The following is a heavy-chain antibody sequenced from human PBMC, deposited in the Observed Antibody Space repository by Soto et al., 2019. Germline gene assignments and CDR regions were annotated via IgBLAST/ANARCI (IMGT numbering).Heavy chain of an antibody. CDR3: ARHLSVDFFDL. CDR2: IYYSGST. D-gene: IGHD3-16*01. CDR1: GGSMNTYY. V-gene: IGHV4-59*08. Sequence: PSETLSLTCTVSGGSMNTYYWGWFRQPPGKGLEWVGYIYYSGSTTYSPSLKSRVTISVDTSKNQFSLKLSSVTAADTAVDYCARHLSVDFFDLWGQGALVTVSS. J-gene: IGHJ4*02.